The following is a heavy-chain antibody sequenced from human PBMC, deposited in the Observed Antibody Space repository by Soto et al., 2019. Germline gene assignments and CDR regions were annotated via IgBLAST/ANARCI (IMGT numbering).Heavy chain of an antibody. CDR3: AKKAEKHFDWMFYADS. CDR1: GIIFRNYA. CDR2: ISGSGDST. V-gene: IGHV3-23*01. Sequence: PGGSLRLSCATPGIIFRNYAMGWVRQAPGKGLEWVSAISGSGDSTYYADSVKDRFTISRDNSKNTLYLQMNSLRVEDTAIFYCAKKAEKHFDWMFYADSWGQGTLVTVSS. D-gene: IGHD3-9*01. J-gene: IGHJ4*02.